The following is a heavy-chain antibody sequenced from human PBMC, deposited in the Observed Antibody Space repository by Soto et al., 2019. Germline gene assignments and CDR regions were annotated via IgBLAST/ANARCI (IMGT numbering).Heavy chain of an antibody. Sequence: GGSLRLSCAASGFTFSSYSMNWVRQAPGKGLEWVSYISSSSSTIYYADSVKGRFTISRDNAKNSLYLQMNSLRDEDTAVYYCARAGTYYYDSSGYTLDYWGQGTLVTVSS. V-gene: IGHV3-48*02. CDR1: GFTFSSYS. J-gene: IGHJ4*02. CDR3: ARAGTYYYDSSGYTLDY. CDR2: ISSSSSTI. D-gene: IGHD3-22*01.